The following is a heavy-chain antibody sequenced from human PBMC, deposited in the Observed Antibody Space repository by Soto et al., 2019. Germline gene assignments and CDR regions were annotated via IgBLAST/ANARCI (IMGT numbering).Heavy chain of an antibody. V-gene: IGHV1-69*13. CDR3: ARGGVGTVTERYFDL. J-gene: IGHJ2*01. CDR2: IIPIFGTA. CDR1: GGTFSSYA. D-gene: IGHD4-17*01. Sequence: SVKVSCKASGGTFSSYAISWVRQAPGQGLEWMGGIIPIFGTANYAQKFQGRVTITADESTSTAYMELSSLRSEDTAMYYCARGGVGTVTERYFDLWGRGTLVTVSS.